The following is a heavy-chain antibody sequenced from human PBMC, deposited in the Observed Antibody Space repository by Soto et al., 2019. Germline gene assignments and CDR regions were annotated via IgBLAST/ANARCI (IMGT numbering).Heavy chain of an antibody. D-gene: IGHD3-3*01. Sequence: SETLSLTCTVSGGSIDNYYWTWIRQPPGAGLEWIGYIHNSGITNYNPSLKSRVTISMDTSKNQFFLRLTSMTAADTAVYYCARRWSGIDYWGQGTLVTVSS. V-gene: IGHV4-59*01. J-gene: IGHJ4*02. CDR3: ARRWSGIDY. CDR2: IHNSGIT. CDR1: GGSIDNYY.